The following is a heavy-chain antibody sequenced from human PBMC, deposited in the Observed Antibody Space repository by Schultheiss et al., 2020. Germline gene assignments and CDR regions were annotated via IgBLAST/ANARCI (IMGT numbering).Heavy chain of an antibody. Sequence: SETLSLTCTVSGGSISSSSYYWGWIRQPPGKGLEWIGSIYYSGSTYYNPSLKSRVTISVDTSKNQFSLKLSSVTAADTAVYYCARQGVAATGGYYYYGMDVWGQGTTVTVSS. CDR1: GGSISSSSYY. D-gene: IGHD1-26*01. CDR3: ARQGVAATGGYYYYGMDV. V-gene: IGHV4-39*01. CDR2: IYYSGST. J-gene: IGHJ6*02.